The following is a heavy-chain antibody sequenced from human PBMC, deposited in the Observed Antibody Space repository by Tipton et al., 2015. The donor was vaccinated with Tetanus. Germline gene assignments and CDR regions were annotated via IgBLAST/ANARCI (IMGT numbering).Heavy chain of an antibody. J-gene: IGHJ4*02. CDR2: IYYTGNT. CDR1: GGSPRSGGYY. V-gene: IGHV4-31*03. CDR3: ARRVVGATRDY. D-gene: IGHD1-26*01. Sequence: TLSLTCTVSGGSPRSGGYYWSWIRQHPGQGLEWIGYIYYTGNTYYNPSLKSRVTLSIDMSKNQFSLRLSSVTAADTAVYFCARRVVGATRDYWGQGSLVTVSS.